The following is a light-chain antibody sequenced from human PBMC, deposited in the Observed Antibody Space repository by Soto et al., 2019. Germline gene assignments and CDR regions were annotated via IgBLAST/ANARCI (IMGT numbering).Light chain of an antibody. Sequence: DIQMTQSPSTLSASVGDRVTITCRASQSISSWLAWYQQKPGKAPTLLIYKASSLESGGASRFSGGGSGTEFTLTTSSLQPDDFATYYCQQSWTFGQGTKVEIK. CDR2: KAS. V-gene: IGKV1-5*03. J-gene: IGKJ1*01. CDR1: QSISSW. CDR3: QQSWT.